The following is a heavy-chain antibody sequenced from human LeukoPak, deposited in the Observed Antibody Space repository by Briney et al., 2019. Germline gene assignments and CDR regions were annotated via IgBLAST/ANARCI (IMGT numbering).Heavy chain of an antibody. D-gene: IGHD2-21*01. CDR3: ASGLYGMDV. V-gene: IGHV3-23*01. CDR2: INGRGVST. J-gene: IGHJ6*02. CDR1: GFKFSTYA. Sequence: GGSLRLSCAASGFKFSTYAMSWVRQAPGKGLEWVACINGRGVSTYYADSVKGRFTISRDNSKNTLYLQMSSLRAEDTAVYYCASGLYGMDVWGQGTTVTVSS.